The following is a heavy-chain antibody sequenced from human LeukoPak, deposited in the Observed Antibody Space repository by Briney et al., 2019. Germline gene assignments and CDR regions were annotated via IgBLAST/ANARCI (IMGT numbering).Heavy chain of an antibody. CDR2: IKSKTDGGTT. CDR3: TTDVSSTIEYYYYYYGMDV. Sequence: GGSLRLSCAASGFTVSSNYMSWVRQAPGKGLEWVGRIKSKTDGGTTDYAAPVKGRFTISRDDSKNTLYLQMNSLKTEDTAVYYCTTDVSSTIEYYYYYYGMDVWGQGTTVTVSS. CDR1: GFTVSSNY. J-gene: IGHJ6*02. D-gene: IGHD2-2*01. V-gene: IGHV3-15*01.